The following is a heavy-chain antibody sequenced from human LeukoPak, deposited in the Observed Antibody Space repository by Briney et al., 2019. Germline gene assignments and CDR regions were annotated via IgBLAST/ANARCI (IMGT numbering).Heavy chain of an antibody. CDR3: ARLTRGYSYGYVY. V-gene: IGHV4-38-2*01. CDR2: IYHSGGT. CDR1: GYSISSGYY. J-gene: IGHJ4*02. Sequence: SETLSVTCAVSGYSISSGYYWGWIRQPPGKGLEWIGSIYHSGGTYYNPSLKSRVTISVDTSKNQFSLKLSSVTAADTAVYYCARLTRGYSYGYVYWGQGTLVTVSS. D-gene: IGHD5-18*01.